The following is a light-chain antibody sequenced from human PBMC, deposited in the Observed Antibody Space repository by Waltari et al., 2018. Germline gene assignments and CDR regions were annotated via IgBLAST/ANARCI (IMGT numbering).Light chain of an antibody. Sequence: DVVMTQSPLSLPITPGQPASISCRSSQSLVHSNGNTYLSWYQQKPGQPPRRLIYEVSNQDSGVPDRFSGSGAGTDFTLKISRVEAEDVGVYYCGQGTHLLTFGGGTKVEIK. V-gene: IGKV2-30*02. CDR1: QSLVHSNGNTY. J-gene: IGKJ4*01. CDR3: GQGTHLLT. CDR2: EVS.